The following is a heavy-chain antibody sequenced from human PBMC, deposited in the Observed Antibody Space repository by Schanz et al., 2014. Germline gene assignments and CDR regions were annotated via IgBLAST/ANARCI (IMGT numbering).Heavy chain of an antibody. D-gene: IGHD1-26*01. CDR3: ARQGDVYRLDY. CDR2: IYYSGNT. J-gene: IGHJ4*02. Sequence: QLQLQESGPGLVKPSETLSLTCSVSGASISSTTYYWGWVRQPPGKGLEWIGNIYYSGNTYYNPSLEGRVPVSIDPSRNQFSWTRTSVTAADTAVYFCARQGDVYRLDYWGQGTLVTVTS. V-gene: IGHV4-39*01. CDR1: GASISSTTYY.